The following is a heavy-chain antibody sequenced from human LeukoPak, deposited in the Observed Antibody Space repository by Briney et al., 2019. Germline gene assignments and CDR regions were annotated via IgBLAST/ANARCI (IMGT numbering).Heavy chain of an antibody. CDR1: GFTFSSYA. Sequence: PGGSLRLSCAASGFTFSSYAMHWVRQAPGKGLEWVAVISYDGSNKYYADSVKGRFTISRDNSKNTLYLQMNSLRAEDTAVYYCAKDFYYYDSSGYLDYWGQGTLVTVSS. D-gene: IGHD3-22*01. CDR2: ISYDGSNK. J-gene: IGHJ4*02. CDR3: AKDFYYYDSSGYLDY. V-gene: IGHV3-30-3*01.